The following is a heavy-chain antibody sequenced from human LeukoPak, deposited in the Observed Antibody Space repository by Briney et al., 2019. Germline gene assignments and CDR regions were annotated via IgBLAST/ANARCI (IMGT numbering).Heavy chain of an antibody. V-gene: IGHV4-4*02. D-gene: IGHD2-15*01. CDR2: IYHSGST. CDR1: GGSISSSHW. Sequence: PSGTLSLTCAVSGGSISSSHWWSWVRQPPGRGLEWIGEIYHSGSTNYKSSLKSRVTILVDKSKNQFSLKLSSVTAADTAVYYCARDLFGSVVAAMGDYWGQGTLVTVSS. J-gene: IGHJ4*02. CDR3: ARDLFGSVVAAMGDY.